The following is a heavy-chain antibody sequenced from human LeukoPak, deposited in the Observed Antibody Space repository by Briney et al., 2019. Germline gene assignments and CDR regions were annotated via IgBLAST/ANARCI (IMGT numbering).Heavy chain of an antibody. CDR1: GGSISNYH. J-gene: IGHJ4*02. CDR2: IHTSGST. V-gene: IGHV4-4*07. D-gene: IGHD6-19*01. Sequence: SETLSLTCTVSGGSISNYHWSWIRQPAGKGLEWIGQIHTSGSTNYNPPLKSRVTVSIDTPENQLSLTIRSVTAADTAIYYCARRHISSGWSFDYWGQGTLVTVSS. CDR3: ARRHISSGWSFDY.